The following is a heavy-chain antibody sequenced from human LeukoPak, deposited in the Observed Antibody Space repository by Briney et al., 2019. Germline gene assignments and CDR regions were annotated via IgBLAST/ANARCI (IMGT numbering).Heavy chain of an antibody. V-gene: IGHV3-30*18. D-gene: IGHD5-12*01. Sequence: GGSLRLSCAASGFTFSTYWMHWVRQAPGKGLEWVAVISYDGSNKYYADSVKGRFTISRDNSKNTLYLQMNSLRAEDTAVYYCAKGHSGYDFGDYFDYWGQGTLVTVSS. CDR1: GFTFSTYW. CDR3: AKGHSGYDFGDYFDY. J-gene: IGHJ4*02. CDR2: ISYDGSNK.